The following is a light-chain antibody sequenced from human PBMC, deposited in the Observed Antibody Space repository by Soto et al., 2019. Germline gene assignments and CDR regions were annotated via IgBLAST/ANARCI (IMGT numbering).Light chain of an antibody. J-gene: IGKJ1*01. CDR1: QSVRTN. CDR3: QQYNDNWPT. CDR2: GAS. Sequence: EIVMTQYPDTLSVSPGETVTLSCRASQSVRTNLAWYHHKPGQSPRLLIYGASNRATGFPARFSGSGSGTAFPLPISSLQSEDFAVYYCQQYNDNWPTFGQGTKVEIK. V-gene: IGKV3-15*01.